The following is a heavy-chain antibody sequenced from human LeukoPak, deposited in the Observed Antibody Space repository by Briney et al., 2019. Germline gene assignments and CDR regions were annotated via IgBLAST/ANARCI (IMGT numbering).Heavy chain of an antibody. J-gene: IGHJ4*02. CDR1: GFTFSTFA. CDR3: ANDLGWIQLNLG. CDR2: ITGNGGTT. D-gene: IGHD5-18*01. Sequence: GGSLRLSCAASGFTFSTFAMIWVRQPPGKGLEWVSGITGNGGTTYYADSVKGRFTISRDNSKNTVYLQMNSLRAEDTAVYYCANDLGWIQLNLGRGQGTLVTVSS. V-gene: IGHV3-23*01.